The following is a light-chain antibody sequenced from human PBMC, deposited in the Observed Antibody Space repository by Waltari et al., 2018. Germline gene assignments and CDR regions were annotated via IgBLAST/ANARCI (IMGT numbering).Light chain of an antibody. Sequence: QSVLTQPPSVSASPGQRAPISSSGSSSNIGDNYVHWYQQFPGTAPKLLLYNKNPRPSGVPDRFSGSKSGTSASLAISALRSEDEAEYFCAAWDDSRSGYVFGTGTQVTVL. CDR2: NKN. CDR1: SSNIGDNY. V-gene: IGLV1-47*01. J-gene: IGLJ1*01. CDR3: AAWDDSRSGYV.